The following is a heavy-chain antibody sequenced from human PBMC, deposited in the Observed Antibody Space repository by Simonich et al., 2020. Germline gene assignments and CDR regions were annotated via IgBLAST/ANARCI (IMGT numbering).Heavy chain of an antibody. CDR1: GGTFSSYA. J-gene: IGHJ4*02. D-gene: IGHD3-10*01. V-gene: IGHV1-69*09. Sequence: QVQLVQSGAEVKKPGSSVKVSCKASGGTFSSYAISWVRQAPGQGLEWMGGNTPILVIENYAQKVQGRVTITADKSTSTAYMELSSLRSEDTAVYYCARTNTMRELDTMVRGVDYFDYWGQGTLVTVSS. CDR3: ARTNTMRELDTMVRGVDYFDY. CDR2: NTPILVIE.